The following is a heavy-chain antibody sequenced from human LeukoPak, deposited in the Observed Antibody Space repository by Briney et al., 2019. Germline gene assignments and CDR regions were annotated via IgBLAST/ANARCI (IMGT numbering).Heavy chain of an antibody. CDR1: GASISTFY. CDR3: ARTARMVREYYFDY. V-gene: IGHV4-4*08. D-gene: IGHD3-10*01. Sequence: PSETLSLTCTVSGASISTFYWSLIRQPPGKGLEWIGYIYTSGSTNYNPSLKSRVTMSVDTSKNQFSLKLSSVTAADTAVYYCARTARMVREYYFDYWGQGTLVTVSS. J-gene: IGHJ4*02. CDR2: IYTSGST.